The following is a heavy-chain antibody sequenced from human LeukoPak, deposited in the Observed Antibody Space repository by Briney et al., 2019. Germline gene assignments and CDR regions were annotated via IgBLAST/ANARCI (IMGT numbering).Heavy chain of an antibody. Sequence: PSETLSLTCTVSDGSISSINFYWGWIRQPPGKGLEWIGSISYTGSTYYNPSLKSRVTISVDTSKKQFFLKLSSVTAADTAVYYCANLFRSSPYYSPGEHFQHWGQGTLVTVSS. J-gene: IGHJ1*01. CDR3: ANLFRSSPYYSPGEHFQH. CDR1: DGSISSINFY. V-gene: IGHV4-39*01. CDR2: ISYTGST. D-gene: IGHD3-22*01.